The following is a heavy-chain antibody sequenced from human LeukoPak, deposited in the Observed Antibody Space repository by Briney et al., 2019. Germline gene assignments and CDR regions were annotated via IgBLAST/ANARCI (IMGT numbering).Heavy chain of an antibody. Sequence: GGSLRLSCAASGFTFSDYYMSWIRQAPGKGLEWVSYISSSSSYTNYADSVKGRFTISRDNAKNSLYLQMNSLRVEDTAVYYCASSDYGDYNWFDPWGQGTLVTVSS. CDR3: ASSDYGDYNWFDP. CDR2: ISSSSSYT. V-gene: IGHV3-11*06. CDR1: GFTFSDYY. J-gene: IGHJ5*02. D-gene: IGHD4-17*01.